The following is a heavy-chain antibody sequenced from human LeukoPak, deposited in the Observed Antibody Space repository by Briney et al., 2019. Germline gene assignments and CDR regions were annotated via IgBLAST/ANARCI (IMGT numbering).Heavy chain of an antibody. V-gene: IGHV1-2*02. CDR3: ARAGPTGTTWGDVYFDH. Sequence: GASVKVSCKASGYTFTGYYMHWVRQAPGQGLEWMGWINPNSGGTNYAQKFQGRVTMTRDTSISTAYMELSRLRSDDTAVYYCARAGPTGTTWGDVYFDHWGQGTLVTVSS. D-gene: IGHD1-1*01. CDR2: INPNSGGT. CDR1: GYTFTGYY. J-gene: IGHJ4*02.